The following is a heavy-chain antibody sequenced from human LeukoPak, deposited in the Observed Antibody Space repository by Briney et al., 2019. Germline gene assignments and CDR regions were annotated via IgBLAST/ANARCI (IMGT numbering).Heavy chain of an antibody. J-gene: IGHJ6*03. Sequence: ASVKVSCKASGGTFSSYAISWVRQAPGQGLEWMGGIIPIFGTANYAQKFQGRVTITADESTSTAYMELSSLRSEDTAVYYCARPSYPYDILTGFSPPQYYMDVWGKGTTVTVS. CDR3: ARPSYPYDILTGFSPPQYYMDV. CDR2: IIPIFGTA. CDR1: GGTFSSYA. V-gene: IGHV1-69*13. D-gene: IGHD3-9*01.